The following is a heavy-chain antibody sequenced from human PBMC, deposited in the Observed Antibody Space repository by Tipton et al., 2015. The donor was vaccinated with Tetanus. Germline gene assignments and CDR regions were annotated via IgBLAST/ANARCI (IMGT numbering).Heavy chain of an antibody. D-gene: IGHD3-3*01. CDR2: ILYKGGT. V-gene: IGHV4-61*01. J-gene: IGHJ4*02. CDR3: ARIHDYWSGYFDF. CDR1: GGSVSSGSYY. Sequence: LRLSCTVSGGSVSSGSYYWSWVRQPPGKGLEYIGYILYKGGTNYNPSLKSRVIISADASKNQFSLKLSSVTAADTAVYYCARIHDYWSGYFDFWGQGALVTVSP.